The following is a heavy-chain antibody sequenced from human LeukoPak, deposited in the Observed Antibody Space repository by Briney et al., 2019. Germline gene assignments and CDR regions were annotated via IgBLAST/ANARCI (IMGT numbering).Heavy chain of an antibody. D-gene: IGHD1-26*01. CDR1: GYTFTGYY. V-gene: IGHV1-2*02. Sequence: SVKVSCKASGYTFTGYYMHWVRQAPGQGLEWMGWINPNSGGTNYAQKFQGRVTMSRDTSISTAYMELSRLRSDDTAVYYCARGPSIVGATRYAFDIWGQGTMVTVSS. J-gene: IGHJ3*02. CDR2: INPNSGGT. CDR3: ARGPSIVGATRYAFDI.